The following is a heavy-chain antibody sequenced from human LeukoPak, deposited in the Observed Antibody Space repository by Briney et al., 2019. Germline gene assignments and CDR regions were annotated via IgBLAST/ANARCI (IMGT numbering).Heavy chain of an antibody. CDR1: GYTFTGYY. J-gene: IGHJ4*02. V-gene: IGHV1-46*01. D-gene: IGHD3-22*01. CDR3: ARAGSSGYYYLDY. Sequence: GASVKVSCKASGYTFTGYYMHWVRQAPGQGLEWMGIINPSGGSTSYAQKFQGRVTMTRDMSTSTVYMELSSLRSEDTAVYYCARAGSSGYYYLDYWGQGTLVTVSS. CDR2: INPSGGST.